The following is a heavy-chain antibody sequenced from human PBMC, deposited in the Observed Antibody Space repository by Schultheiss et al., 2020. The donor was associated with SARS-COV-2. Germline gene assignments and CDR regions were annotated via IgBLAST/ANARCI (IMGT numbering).Heavy chain of an antibody. CDR1: GGSIRSYY. CDR3: ARQYSSSWYQFNWFDP. Sequence: SETLSLTCIVSGGSIRSYYWSWIRQPAGKGLEWIGRIYTSGSTNYNPSLKSRVTISVDTSKNQFSLKLSSVTAADTAVYYCARQYSSSWYQFNWFDPWGQGTLVTVSS. V-gene: IGHV4-4*07. D-gene: IGHD6-13*01. CDR2: IYTSGST. J-gene: IGHJ5*02.